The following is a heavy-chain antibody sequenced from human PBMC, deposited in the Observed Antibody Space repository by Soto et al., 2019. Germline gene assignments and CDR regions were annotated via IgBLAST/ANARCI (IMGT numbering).Heavy chain of an antibody. Sequence: QVQLVESGGGVVQPGRSLRLSCAASGFTFSSYGMHWVRQAPGKGLEWVAVISYDGSNKYYADSVKGRFTISRDNSKNTPYLQMSRLRAEDTAVYYCAKNWVAAGSKSYYYYGMDVWGQGTTVTVSS. V-gene: IGHV3-30*18. CDR2: ISYDGSNK. D-gene: IGHD6-13*01. J-gene: IGHJ6*02. CDR1: GFTFSSYG. CDR3: AKNWVAAGSKSYYYYGMDV.